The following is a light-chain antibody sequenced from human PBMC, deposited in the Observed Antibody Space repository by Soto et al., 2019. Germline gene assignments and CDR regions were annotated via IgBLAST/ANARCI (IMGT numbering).Light chain of an antibody. CDR2: GAS. CDR1: QSLTSDY. V-gene: IGKV3-20*01. J-gene: IGKJ1*01. Sequence: EIVLTQSPGTLSLSPGERATLYCRASQSLTSDYLAWYQQKPGQTPRLLIHGASSRATGIPDRFSGSGSGTDFTLTISRLEPEDSAVYYCQQSGRPFGQGTKVDIK. CDR3: QQSGRP.